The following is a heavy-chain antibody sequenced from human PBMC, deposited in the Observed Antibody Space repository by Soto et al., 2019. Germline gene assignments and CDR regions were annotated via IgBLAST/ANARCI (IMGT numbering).Heavy chain of an antibody. CDR1: GFSLTTSGEA. CDR2: IYWDDDK. D-gene: IGHD3-10*01. J-gene: IGHJ6*03. Sequence: QITLKESGPTLVKPTQTLTLTCTFSGFSLTTSGEAVGWIRQPPGKALEWLALIYWDDDKRSSPPLKSRLTITKDTSKTQVVLTMTNMDPVDTATYYCAHIPGSGQLLYSYYYYMDVWGKGTTVTVSS. V-gene: IGHV2-5*02. CDR3: AHIPGSGQLLYSYYYYMDV.